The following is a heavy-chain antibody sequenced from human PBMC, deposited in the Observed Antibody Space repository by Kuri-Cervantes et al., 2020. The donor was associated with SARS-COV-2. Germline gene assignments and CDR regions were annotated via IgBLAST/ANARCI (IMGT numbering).Heavy chain of an antibody. J-gene: IGHJ4*02. Sequence: GSLRLSCAASGFTFSSYAMHWVRQAPGKGLEWVAVISYDGSNKYYADSVKGRFTISRDNSKNTLYLQMNSLRAEDTAVYYCAGELLLYFDYWGQGTLVTVSS. V-gene: IGHV3-30-3*01. CDR3: AGELLLYFDY. CDR2: ISYDGSNK. D-gene: IGHD3-10*01. CDR1: GFTFSSYA.